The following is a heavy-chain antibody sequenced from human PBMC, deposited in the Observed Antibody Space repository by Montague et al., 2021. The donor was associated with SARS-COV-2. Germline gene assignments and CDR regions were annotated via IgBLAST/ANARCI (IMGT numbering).Heavy chain of an antibody. Sequence: SLRLSCAASGFTFSGTYSMNWVRQAPGKGLEWVAFISSSSSTIYXADXVKGRFTVSRDNAKNSLYLQMNSLRDEDTAVYYCARNTIRGYFDYWGQGTLVTVSS. J-gene: IGHJ4*02. CDR1: GFTFSGTYS. CDR2: ISSSSSTI. CDR3: ARNTIRGYFDY. V-gene: IGHV3-48*02. D-gene: IGHD3-3*01.